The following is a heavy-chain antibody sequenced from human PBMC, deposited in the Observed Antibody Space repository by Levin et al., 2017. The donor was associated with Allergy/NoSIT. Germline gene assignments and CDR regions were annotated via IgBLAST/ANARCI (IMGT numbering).Heavy chain of an antibody. Sequence: GGSLRLSCAASGFTFSNAWMTWVRQAPGKGLEWVGRIKSKTDGETTDYAAPVEGRFTVSRDDSKNTLYLQMNSLKAEDTAMYYCTTDQQLLVLDAFDIWGQGTMVTVSS. J-gene: IGHJ3*02. CDR1: GFTFSNAW. CDR2: IKSKTDGETT. D-gene: IGHD6-13*01. CDR3: TTDQQLLVLDAFDI. V-gene: IGHV3-15*01.